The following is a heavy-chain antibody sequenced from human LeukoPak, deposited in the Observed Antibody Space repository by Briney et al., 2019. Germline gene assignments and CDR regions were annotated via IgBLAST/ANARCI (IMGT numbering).Heavy chain of an antibody. CDR1: GGSISSYY. V-gene: IGHV4-59*01. J-gene: IGHJ5*02. CDR2: IYYSGST. Sequence: SETLSLTCTVSGGSISSYYWSWIRQPPGKGLEWIGYIYYSGSTNYNPSLKSRVTISVDTSKNQFSLKLSSVTAADTAVYYCARGGITILGVVHMFDPWGQGTLVTVSS. CDR3: ARGGITILGVVHMFDP. D-gene: IGHD3-3*01.